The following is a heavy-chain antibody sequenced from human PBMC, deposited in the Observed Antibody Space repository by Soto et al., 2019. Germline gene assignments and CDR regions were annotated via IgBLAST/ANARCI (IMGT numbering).Heavy chain of an antibody. Sequence: EVQLVESGGGLIQPGGSLRLSCAVSGFTVSSNYMSWVRQAPGKGLEWVSLIYTGGATYYADSVKGRFTISRDNSKTTVYLQMSSLRAEDTAVYYCARGLGNGDYGDPGDYWGQGTLVTVSS. D-gene: IGHD4-17*01. J-gene: IGHJ4*02. V-gene: IGHV3-53*01. CDR2: IYTGGAT. CDR1: GFTVSSNY. CDR3: ARGLGNGDYGDPGDY.